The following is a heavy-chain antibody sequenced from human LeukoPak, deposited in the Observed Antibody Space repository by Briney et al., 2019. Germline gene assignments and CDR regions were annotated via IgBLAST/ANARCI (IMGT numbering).Heavy chain of an antibody. J-gene: IGHJ6*02. Sequence: GGSLRLSCAASGFAFNDFAMYWVRQAPGKGLDWVAVIWRDGSHRYYAHSIKGRFTISRDNSKNTLYLQMSSLRAEDTAVYYCARERTDTNYYYYGMDVWGQGTTVTVSS. CDR2: IWRDGSHR. CDR1: GFAFNDFA. V-gene: IGHV3-33*01. CDR3: ARERTDTNYYYYGMDV.